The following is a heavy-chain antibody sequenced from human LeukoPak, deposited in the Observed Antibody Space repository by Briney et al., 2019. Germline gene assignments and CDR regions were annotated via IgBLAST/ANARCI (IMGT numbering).Heavy chain of an antibody. CDR1: GFTFSNYW. D-gene: IGHD2-2*01. Sequence: GGSLGLSCAASGFTFSNYWMSWVRQAPGKGLEWVANIKQDGSEKHYVDSVKGRFTISRDSAKSSVYLEMNSLSDDDTAVYYCARGLHCSSSSCYAHYYYYYMDVWGKGTTVTVSS. CDR2: IKQDGSEK. V-gene: IGHV3-7*01. CDR3: ARGLHCSSSSCYAHYYYYYMDV. J-gene: IGHJ6*03.